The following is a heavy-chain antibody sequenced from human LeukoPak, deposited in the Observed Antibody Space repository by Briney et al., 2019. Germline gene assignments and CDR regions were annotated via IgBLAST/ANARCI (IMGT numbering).Heavy chain of an antibody. J-gene: IGHJ6*03. Sequence: SETLSLTCTVSGGSIGTYYGSWIRQSPGKGLEWIGYIYVTGTRYNPYLQSRVTISVDRSRNQFFLKMSSVTAADTAVYYCARHIGGGIEDMDVWGKGTKAIVSS. V-gene: IGHV4-59*08. CDR2: IYVTGT. CDR3: ARHIGGGIEDMDV. CDR1: GGSIGTYY. D-gene: IGHD3-16*02.